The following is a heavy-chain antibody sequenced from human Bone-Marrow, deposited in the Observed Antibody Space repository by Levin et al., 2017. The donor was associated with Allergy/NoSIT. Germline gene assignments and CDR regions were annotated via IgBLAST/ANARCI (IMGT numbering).Heavy chain of an antibody. V-gene: IGHV3-72*01. D-gene: IGHD3-16*01. J-gene: IGHJ4*02. CDR1: GFTFSGHY. Sequence: GGSLRLSCAASGFTFSGHYMDWVRQAPGKGLEWVARTRNKDNNYKTEYAASVRGRFTISRDESKNSLYLQMNSLQTEDTAVYYCARAAYLKGFDYWGQGTLVSGSS. CDR3: ARAAYLKGFDY. CDR2: TRNKDNNYKT.